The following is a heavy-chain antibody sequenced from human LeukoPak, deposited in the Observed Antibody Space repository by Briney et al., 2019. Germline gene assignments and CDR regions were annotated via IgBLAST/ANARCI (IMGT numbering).Heavy chain of an antibody. CDR1: GGSISSGGYY. CDR3: ARVVVAATRYYYYGMDV. J-gene: IGHJ6*02. D-gene: IGHD2-15*01. Sequence: TLSLACTVSGGSISSGGYYWSWIRQHPGKGLEWIGYIYYSGSTYYNPSLKSRVTISVDTSKNQFSLKLSSVTAADTAVYYCARVVVAATRYYYYGMDVWGQGTTVTVSS. CDR2: IYYSGST. V-gene: IGHV4-31*03.